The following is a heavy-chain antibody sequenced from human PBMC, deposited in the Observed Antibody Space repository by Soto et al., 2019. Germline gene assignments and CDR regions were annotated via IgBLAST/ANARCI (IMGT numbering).Heavy chain of an antibody. CDR2: INTGNGNT. CDR1: GYSFTSYA. V-gene: IGHV1-3*04. J-gene: IGHJ6*02. CDR3: ASLCGGSCYDSDV. Sequence: QVQLVQSGAEVKDPGASVKVSCKASGYSFTSYAMHWVRQAPGQRLEWMGWINTGNGNTKYSQKFQGRVTITRDTFASTAYMELTSLRSEDTAVYYCASLCGGSCYDSDVWGQGTTVTVSS. D-gene: IGHD2-15*01.